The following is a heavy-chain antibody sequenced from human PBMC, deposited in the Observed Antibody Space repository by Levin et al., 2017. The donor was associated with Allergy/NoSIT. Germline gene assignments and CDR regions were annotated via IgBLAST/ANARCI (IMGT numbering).Heavy chain of an antibody. Sequence: ASVKVSCKASGHTFTSYFMHWVRQAPRQGLEWMGMIIPSGGSTTYSQKFQDRVTMTRDTSTNTVYMDMSRLTSDDTAVYYCARADCGGGSCQSFDYWGQGTLVTVSS. D-gene: IGHD2-15*01. CDR1: GHTFTSYF. J-gene: IGHJ4*02. CDR3: ARADCGGGSCQSFDY. CDR2: IIPSGGST. V-gene: IGHV1-46*01.